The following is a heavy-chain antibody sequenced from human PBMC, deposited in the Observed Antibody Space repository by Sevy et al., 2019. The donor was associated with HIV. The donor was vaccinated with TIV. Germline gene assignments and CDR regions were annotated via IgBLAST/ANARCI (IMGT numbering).Heavy chain of an antibody. V-gene: IGHV3-23*01. CDR3: AKDPSPGYSYGYGYYFDY. Sequence: GGSLRLSCAASGFTFSSYAMSWVRQAPGKGLEWDSAISGSGGSTYYADSVKGRFTISRDNSKNTLYLQMNSLRAEDTAVYYCAKDPSPGYSYGYGYYFDYWGQGTLVIVSS. CDR1: GFTFSSYA. D-gene: IGHD5-18*01. CDR2: ISGSGGST. J-gene: IGHJ4*02.